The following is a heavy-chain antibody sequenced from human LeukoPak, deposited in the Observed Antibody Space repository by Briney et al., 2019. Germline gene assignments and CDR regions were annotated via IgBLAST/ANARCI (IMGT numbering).Heavy chain of an antibody. CDR1: GYTFTGYY. Sequence: GASVKVSCKASGYTFTGYYMHWVRQAPGQGLEWMGWISAYNGNTNYAQKLQGRVTMTTDTSTSTAYMELRSLRSDDTAVYYCARYKPGYCSGGSCYSMQNWFDPWGQGTLVTVSS. CDR2: ISAYNGNT. D-gene: IGHD2-15*01. J-gene: IGHJ5*02. V-gene: IGHV1-18*04. CDR3: ARYKPGYCSGGSCYSMQNWFDP.